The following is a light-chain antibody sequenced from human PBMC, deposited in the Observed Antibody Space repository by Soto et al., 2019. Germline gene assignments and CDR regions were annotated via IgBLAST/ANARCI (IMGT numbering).Light chain of an antibody. CDR3: QQSYSTPPIT. CDR1: QSIINW. Sequence: DIQMTQSPSTLPASVGDRVTITCRASQSIINWLAWYQQKPGKAPKLLIYAASSLQSGVPSRFSGSGSGTDFTLTISSLQPEDFATYYCQQSYSTPPITFGQGTRLEI. CDR2: AAS. V-gene: IGKV1-39*01. J-gene: IGKJ5*01.